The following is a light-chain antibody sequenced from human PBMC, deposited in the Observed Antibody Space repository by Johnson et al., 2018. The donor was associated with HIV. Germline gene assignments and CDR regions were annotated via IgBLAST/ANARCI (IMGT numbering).Light chain of an antibody. J-gene: IGLJ1*01. CDR2: DNN. V-gene: IGLV1-51*01. Sequence: QPLLTQPPSVSAAPGQKVTISCSGSSSNIGNNYVSWYQQLPGTAPKLLIYDNNKRPSGIPDRFSGSKSGTSATLGITGLQTGDEADYYCGTWDSSLSAGVFGTGTNVTVL. CDR1: SSNIGNNY. CDR3: GTWDSSLSAGV.